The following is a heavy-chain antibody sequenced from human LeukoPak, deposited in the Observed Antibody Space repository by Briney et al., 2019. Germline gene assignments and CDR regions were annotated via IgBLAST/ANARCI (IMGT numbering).Heavy chain of an antibody. CDR2: ISWDGEST. Sequence: GGSLRLSCAASGFTFGDYTMHWVRQAPGKGLEWVSLISWDGESTFYGDSVRGRFTVSRDNIKSSLYLQMNSLRTEDTAFYYCAKDSGDGYTAANWGQGTLVTVSS. V-gene: IGHV3-43*01. D-gene: IGHD5-24*01. CDR3: AKDSGDGYTAAN. J-gene: IGHJ4*02. CDR1: GFTFGDYT.